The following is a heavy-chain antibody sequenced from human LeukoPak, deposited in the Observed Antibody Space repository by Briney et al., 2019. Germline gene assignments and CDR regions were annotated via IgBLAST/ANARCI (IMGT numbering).Heavy chain of an antibody. CDR3: AREELWFGELLSYYFDY. CDR2: TYYRSKWYN. CDR1: GDSVSSNTTA. D-gene: IGHD3-10*01. J-gene: IGHJ4*02. Sequence: SQTLSLTCAISGDSVSSNTTASNSIRQSPSRGLEWLGRTYYRSKWYNDYAVSVKSRITLNPATSKNQFSLQLNSVTPEDTAVYYCAREELWFGELLSYYFDYWGQGTLVTVSS. V-gene: IGHV6-1*01.